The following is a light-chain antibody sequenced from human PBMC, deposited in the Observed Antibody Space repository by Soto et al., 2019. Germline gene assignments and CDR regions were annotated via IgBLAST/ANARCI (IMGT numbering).Light chain of an antibody. Sequence: QSALTQPASLSGSPGQSITISCTGTSSDIGGYNYVSWYQQLPGKVPKLIIYDVSNRPSGVADRFSGSKSVNAASLTISGLQAEDEAAYYCSSYTRTSTLYVFGTGTKVTVL. V-gene: IGLV2-14*03. CDR2: DVS. CDR1: SSDIGGYNY. CDR3: SSYTRTSTLYV. J-gene: IGLJ1*01.